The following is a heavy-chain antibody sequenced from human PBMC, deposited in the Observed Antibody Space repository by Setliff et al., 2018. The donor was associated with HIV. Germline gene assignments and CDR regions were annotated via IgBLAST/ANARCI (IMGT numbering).Heavy chain of an antibody. CDR3: ARQGAVTGHSFDS. J-gene: IGHJ4*02. V-gene: IGHV4-34*04. Sequence: PSETLSLTCAVYGGSFSGYYWSWIRQPPGKGLECIGEINHSGSTNHNPSLKSRATISVDTSKKQFSLRLSSVTAADTAVYYCARQGAVTGHSFDSWGPGALVTVSS. CDR1: GGSFSGYY. CDR2: INHSGST. D-gene: IGHD6-19*01.